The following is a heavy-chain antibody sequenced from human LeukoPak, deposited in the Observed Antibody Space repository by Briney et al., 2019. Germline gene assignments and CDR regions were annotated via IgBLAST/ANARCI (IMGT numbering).Heavy chain of an antibody. D-gene: IGHD3-10*01. CDR2: ISSSSSYI. CDR1: GFTFSSYR. Sequence: GGSLRLSCAASGFTFSSYRMNWVRQAPGKGLEWVSSISSSSSYIYYADSVKGRFTISRDNAKNSLYLQMNSLRAEDTAVYYCARDGVLLWFGESYYFDYWGQGTLVTVSS. V-gene: IGHV3-21*01. CDR3: ARDGVLLWFGESYYFDY. J-gene: IGHJ4*02.